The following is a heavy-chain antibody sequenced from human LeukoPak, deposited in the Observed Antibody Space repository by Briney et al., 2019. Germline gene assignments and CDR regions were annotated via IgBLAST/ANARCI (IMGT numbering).Heavy chain of an antibody. CDR3: AGSYYNVFDY. Sequence: SGGSLRLSCEASGFTFSNYGMHWVRQAPGKGLEWVALIWYDGSNKYYADSVKGRFTISRDNSKNTLYLQMNSLRAEDTAVYYCAGSYYNVFDYWGQGTLVTVSS. CDR1: GFTFSNYG. V-gene: IGHV3-33*01. D-gene: IGHD3-10*01. J-gene: IGHJ4*02. CDR2: IWYDGSNK.